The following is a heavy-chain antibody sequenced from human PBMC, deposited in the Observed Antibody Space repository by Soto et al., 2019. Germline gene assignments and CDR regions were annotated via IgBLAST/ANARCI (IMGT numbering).Heavy chain of an antibody. CDR3: AKDPMVTTLYYFDY. D-gene: IGHD2-21*02. J-gene: IGHJ4*02. CDR1: GFTFSSYA. CDR2: ISGSGGST. Sequence: SGGSLRLFCAASGFTFSSYAMSWVRQAPGKGLEWVSAISGSGGSTYYADSVKGRFTISRDNSKNTLYLQMNSLRAEDTAVYYCAKDPMVTTLYYFDYWGQGTLVTV. V-gene: IGHV3-23*01.